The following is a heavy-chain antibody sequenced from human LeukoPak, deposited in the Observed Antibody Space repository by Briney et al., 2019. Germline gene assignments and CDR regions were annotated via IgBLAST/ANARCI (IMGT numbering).Heavy chain of an antibody. CDR2: IYYSGST. CDR1: GGSISSSSYY. J-gene: IGHJ6*02. V-gene: IGHV4-39*07. CDR3: AREIHSGSYTPARYYYYYGMDV. D-gene: IGHD1-26*01. Sequence: PSETLSLTCTVSGGSISSSSYYWGWIRQPPGKGLEWIGSIYYSGSTYYNPSLKSRVTISVDTSKNQFSLKLSSVTAADTALYYCAREIHSGSYTPARYYYYYGMDVWGQGTTVTVSS.